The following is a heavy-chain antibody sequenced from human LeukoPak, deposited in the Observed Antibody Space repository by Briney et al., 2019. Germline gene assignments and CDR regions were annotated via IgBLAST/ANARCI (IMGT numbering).Heavy chain of an antibody. V-gene: IGHV3-23*01. CDR1: GFTFSSYA. CDR2: ITNSGGDT. CDR3: AKGSSSSRPYYFDY. Sequence: PGGSLRLSCAASGFTFSSYAMSWVRQAPGKGLEWVSAITNSGGDTYHADSVKGRFTISRDNSKNTLYLQMNSLGVEDTAVYYCAKGSSSSRPYYFDYWGQGTLVTVSS. J-gene: IGHJ4*02. D-gene: IGHD6-6*01.